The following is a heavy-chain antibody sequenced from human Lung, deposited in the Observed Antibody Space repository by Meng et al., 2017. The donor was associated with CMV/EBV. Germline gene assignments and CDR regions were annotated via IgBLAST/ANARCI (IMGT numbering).Heavy chain of an antibody. J-gene: IGHJ4*02. CDR3: AKALSNYDSWSGCDH. D-gene: IGHD3-3*01. CDR1: GFNFGTFG. CDR2: IRYDGSDK. Sequence: GGSLRLSCAASGFNFGTFGMHWVRQAPGKGLEWVSFIRYDGSDKYYVDLVKGRFTVSRDNSRNTVFLQMSSLRDEDTAVYYCAKALSNYDSWSGCDHWGQGXLVTVSS. V-gene: IGHV3-30*02.